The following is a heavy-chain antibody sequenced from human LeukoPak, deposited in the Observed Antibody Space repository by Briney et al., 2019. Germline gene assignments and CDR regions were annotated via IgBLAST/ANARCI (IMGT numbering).Heavy chain of an antibody. Sequence: GGSLRLSCAASGFTSRSFYMSWVRQAPGKGLEWVAKVNEDGRQIYYADSVKGRFTISRDNAKNSVHLQMNNLRVEDTAVYYCTKDEVGGHFEYWGQGILVTVSS. CDR2: VNEDGRQI. V-gene: IGHV3-7*01. CDR3: TKDEVGGHFEY. CDR1: GFTSRSFY. J-gene: IGHJ4*02.